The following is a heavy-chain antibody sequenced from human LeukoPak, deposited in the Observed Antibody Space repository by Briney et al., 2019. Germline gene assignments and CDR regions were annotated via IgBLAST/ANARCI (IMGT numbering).Heavy chain of an antibody. J-gene: IGHJ6*03. CDR3: ARYVVAARNYYYYYMDV. CDR2: IYYSGST. Sequence: SETLSLTCTVSGYSISSGYYWGWIRQPPGKGLEWIGYIYYSGSTNYSPSLKSRVTISVDTSKNQFSLKLSSVTAADTAVYYCARYVVAARNYYYYYMDVWGKGTTVTVSS. V-gene: IGHV4-61*01. CDR1: GYSISSGYY. D-gene: IGHD6-6*01.